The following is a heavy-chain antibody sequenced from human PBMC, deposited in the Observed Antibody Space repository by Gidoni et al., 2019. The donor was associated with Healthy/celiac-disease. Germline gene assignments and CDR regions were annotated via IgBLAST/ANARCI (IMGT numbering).Heavy chain of an antibody. D-gene: IGHD3-3*01. V-gene: IGHV3-23*04. Sequence: EVQLVESGGGLVRPGGSRGPPCQPLGFTFSSYAMSWVRQAPGKGLEWVSAISGSGGSTYYADSVKGRFTISRDNSKNTLYLQMNSLRAEDTAVYYCAKLARVADCWGQGTLVTVSS. J-gene: IGHJ4*02. CDR3: AKLARVADC. CDR1: GFTFSSYA. CDR2: ISGSGGST.